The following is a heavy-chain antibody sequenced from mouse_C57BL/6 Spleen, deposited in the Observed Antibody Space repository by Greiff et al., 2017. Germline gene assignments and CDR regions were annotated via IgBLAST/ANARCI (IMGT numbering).Heavy chain of an antibody. Sequence: EVQLQESGPGLAKPSQTLSLTCSVTGYSIPSDYWNWIRKFPGNKLEYMGYISYSGSTYYNPSLTSRLSITRDTSKNQYYLQLNSVTTEDTATYYCARSIYGNYWDFDVGGTGTTVTGSS. J-gene: IGHJ1*03. CDR1: GYSIPSDY. CDR3: ARSIYGNYWDFDV. CDR2: ISYSGST. V-gene: IGHV3-8*01. D-gene: IGHD2-1*01.